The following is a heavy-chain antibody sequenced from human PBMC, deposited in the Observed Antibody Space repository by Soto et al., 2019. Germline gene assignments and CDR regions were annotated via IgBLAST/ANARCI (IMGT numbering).Heavy chain of an antibody. D-gene: IGHD3-3*01. CDR3: AGGDDRDKSGY. Sequence: SETLSLTCAVYGGSFSGYYWTWIRQPPGTGLEWIGEINHSGSTNYNPSLKSRVTISVDTSKNQFALKLNSVTAADTAVYYCAGGDDRDKSGYWGQGVLVT. CDR2: INHSGST. CDR1: GGSFSGYY. J-gene: IGHJ4*02. V-gene: IGHV4-34*01.